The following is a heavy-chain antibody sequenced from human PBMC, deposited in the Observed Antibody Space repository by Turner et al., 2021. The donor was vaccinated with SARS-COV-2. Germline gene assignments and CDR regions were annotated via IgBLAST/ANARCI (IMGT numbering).Heavy chain of an antibody. D-gene: IGHD5-18*01. V-gene: IGHV1-2*02. CDR2: INPNSGGT. J-gene: IGHJ6*02. CDR1: GYTFTGYY. CDR3: ARSRYTYGSYYYYGMDV. Sequence: QVQLVQSGAEVKKPGASVNVSCNASGYTFTGYYMHWVRQAPGQWLEWMGWINPNSGGTNYAQKFQGRVSMTWDTSISTAYMELSRLRSDDTAVYYCARSRYTYGSYYYYGMDVWGQGTTVTVSS.